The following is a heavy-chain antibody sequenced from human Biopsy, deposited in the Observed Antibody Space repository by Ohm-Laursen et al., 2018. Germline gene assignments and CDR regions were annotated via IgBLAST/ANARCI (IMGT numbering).Heavy chain of an antibody. J-gene: IGHJ4*02. CDR2: IYYDGIT. Sequence: SQTLSLTCAVSGYSVTNDYYWGWIRQPPGKGLEWIGNIYYDGITYYNPSLKSRVAMSVDTSKNQFSLRLTSVTAADTAVYYCARDPYCSGGNCYSPLDHWGQGTLVTVSA. CDR3: ARDPYCSGGNCYSPLDH. D-gene: IGHD2-15*01. V-gene: IGHV4-38-2*02. CDR1: GYSVTNDYY.